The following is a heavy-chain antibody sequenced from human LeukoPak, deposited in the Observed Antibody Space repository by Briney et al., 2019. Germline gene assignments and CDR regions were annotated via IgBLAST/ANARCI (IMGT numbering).Heavy chain of an antibody. CDR2: ISSSGSTI. V-gene: IGHV3-11*04. CDR3: ARDQNDFWSGYPFYYFDY. J-gene: IGHJ4*02. CDR1: GFIFSDYY. Sequence: GGSLRLSCAASGFIFSDYYMSWIRQAPGKGLEWVSYISSSGSTIYYADSVKGRFTISRDNAKNSLYLQMNSLRAEDTAVYYCARDQNDFWSGYPFYYFDYWGQGTLVTVSS. D-gene: IGHD3-3*01.